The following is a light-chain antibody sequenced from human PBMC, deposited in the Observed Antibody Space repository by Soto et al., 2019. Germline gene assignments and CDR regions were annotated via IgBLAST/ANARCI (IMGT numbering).Light chain of an antibody. CDR3: QQYGGSPRT. J-gene: IGKJ1*01. CDR1: QSFSSTY. V-gene: IGKV3-20*01. CDR2: GAS. Sequence: EIVLTQSPGTLSLSPGERATLSCRASQSFSSTYLAWYQQRPGQAPRLLIYGASNRATGIPDRFSGSASGTKFTLTVSRLEPEDFAVYYCQQYGGSPRTFGQGTKVEIK.